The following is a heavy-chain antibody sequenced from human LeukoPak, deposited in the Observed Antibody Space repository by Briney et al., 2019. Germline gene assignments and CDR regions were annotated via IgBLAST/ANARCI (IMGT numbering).Heavy chain of an antibody. V-gene: IGHV4-61*01. Sequence: SETLSLTCTVSGGSVSSNNYYWSWLRQPPGKGLEWIGYIYYSGSTNYNPSLKSRVTISVDTSKNQFSLKLSSVTAADTAVYYCARAYDFWSGYYDYWGQGTLVTVSS. J-gene: IGHJ4*02. CDR1: GGSVSSNNYY. CDR3: ARAYDFWSGYYDY. D-gene: IGHD3-3*01. CDR2: IYYSGST.